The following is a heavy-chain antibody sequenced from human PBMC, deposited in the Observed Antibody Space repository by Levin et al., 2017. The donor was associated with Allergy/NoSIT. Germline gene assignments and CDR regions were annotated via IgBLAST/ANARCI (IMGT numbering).Heavy chain of an antibody. CDR3: AKALRGTEYYYYGMDV. D-gene: IGHD5-24*01. J-gene: IGHJ6*02. CDR2: ASYDGKNQ. V-gene: IGHV3-30*18. Sequence: GESLKISCEASGFTFDIFGLHWVRQAPGKGLEWVAVASYDGKNQYYSDSVKGRFIISRDNSKSTLYLQLNGLRAEDTGVYYCAKALRGTEYYYYGMDVWGQGTTVTVSS. CDR1: GFTFDIFG.